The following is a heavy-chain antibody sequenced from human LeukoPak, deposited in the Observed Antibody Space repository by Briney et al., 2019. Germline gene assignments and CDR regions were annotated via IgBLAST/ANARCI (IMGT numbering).Heavy chain of an antibody. CDR2: IYHSGSV. CDR1: GYSISSGCY. J-gene: IGHJ4*02. Sequence: PSETLSLTCTVSGYSISSGCYWGWIRQPPGKGLEWIGSIYHSGSVYFNPSLKSRVTISVDTSNNQFSLKLSSVTAADTAVYYCASTITVTTDYWGQGTLVTVSS. D-gene: IGHD4-17*01. CDR3: ASTITVTTDY. V-gene: IGHV4-38-2*02.